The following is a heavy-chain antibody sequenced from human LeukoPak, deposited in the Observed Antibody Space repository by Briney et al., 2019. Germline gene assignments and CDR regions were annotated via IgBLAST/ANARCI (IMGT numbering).Heavy chain of an antibody. D-gene: IGHD6-13*01. V-gene: IGHV3-23*01. CDR2: INGAGDNT. CDR3: ARGLHDRSWYGAH. Sequence: GGSLRLSCAASGYTFSSHGLTWVRQAPGKGLEWVSTINGAGDNTYYAETVKGRITISRDNFKNALYLQMNSLRLEDTAVYYCARGLHDRSWYGAHWGQGTLLSVSS. CDR1: GYTFSSHG. J-gene: IGHJ4*02.